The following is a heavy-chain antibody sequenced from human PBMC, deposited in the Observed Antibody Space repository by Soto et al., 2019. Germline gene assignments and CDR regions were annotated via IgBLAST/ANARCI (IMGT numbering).Heavy chain of an antibody. CDR1: GFTFSGYA. D-gene: IGHD5-18*01. CDR2: IRSKANSYST. J-gene: IGHJ5*02. CDR3: TRPAKVDTAMEKYLNWFDP. Sequence: EVQLVESGGGLVQPGGSLKLSCAASGFTFSGYAMHWVRQASGKGLEWVGRIRSKANSYSTAYAASVKGRFTISRDDSKNTAYLKMNSLKTEDTAVYYGTRPAKVDTAMEKYLNWFDPWGQGTLVTVSS. V-gene: IGHV3-73*01.